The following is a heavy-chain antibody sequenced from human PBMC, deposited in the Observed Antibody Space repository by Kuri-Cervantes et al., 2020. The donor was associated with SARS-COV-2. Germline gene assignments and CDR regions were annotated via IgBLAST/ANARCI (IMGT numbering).Heavy chain of an antibody. CDR1: GFTFSTYS. J-gene: IGHJ4*02. Sequence: GGSLRLSCAASGFTFSTYSMNWVCQAPGKGLEWVSYISSGSSTIYYADSVKGRFTISRDNARNSLYLQMNSLRAEDTAVHYCARLLARILSYHHSLVVYYFDYWGQGPLVTVSS. CDR3: ARLLARILSYHHSLVVYYFDY. CDR2: ISSGSSTI. D-gene: IGHD2-2*01. V-gene: IGHV3-48*01.